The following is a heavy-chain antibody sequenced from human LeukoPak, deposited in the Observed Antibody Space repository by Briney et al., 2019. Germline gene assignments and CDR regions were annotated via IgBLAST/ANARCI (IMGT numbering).Heavy chain of an antibody. Sequence: GGSLRLSCAASGFTVSSNYMTWVRQAPGKGLEWVSVIYSGGATYYADSVKGRFTIRRDNSKNTLYHQMNSLGAEDTAVYYCARELHLGQGTLVTVSS. J-gene: IGHJ4*02. CDR1: GFTVSSNY. CDR3: ARELH. D-gene: IGHD1-26*01. CDR2: IYSGGAT. V-gene: IGHV3-66*02.